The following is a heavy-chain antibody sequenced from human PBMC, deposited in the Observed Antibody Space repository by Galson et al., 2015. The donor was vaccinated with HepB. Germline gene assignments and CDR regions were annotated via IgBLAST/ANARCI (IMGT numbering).Heavy chain of an antibody. D-gene: IGHD6-13*01. J-gene: IGHJ5*02. CDR1: GYTFTSYA. CDR3: ASHWPYSSSWYVGFDP. Sequence: SVKVSCKASGYTFTSYAMKWVRQAPGQGLEWMGWINTNTGNPTYAQGFTGRFVFSLDTSVGTAYLQISSLKAEDTAVYYCASHWPYSSSWYVGFDPWGQGTLVTVSS. CDR2: INTNTGNP. V-gene: IGHV7-4-1*02.